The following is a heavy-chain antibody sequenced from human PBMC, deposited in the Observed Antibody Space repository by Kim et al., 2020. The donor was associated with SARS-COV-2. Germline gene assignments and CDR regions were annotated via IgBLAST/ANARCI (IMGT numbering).Heavy chain of an antibody. CDR3: ARDSSWSGVMVRGLGGSGMDV. D-gene: IGHD3-10*01. CDR2: INPSGGST. CDR1: GYTFTSYY. Sequence: ASVKVSCKASGYTFTSYYMHWVRQAPGQGLEWMGIINPSGGSTSYAQKFQGRVTMTRDTSTSTVYMELSSLRSEDTAVYYCARDSSWSGVMVRGLGGSGMDVWGQGTTVTVSS. V-gene: IGHV1-46*01. J-gene: IGHJ6*02.